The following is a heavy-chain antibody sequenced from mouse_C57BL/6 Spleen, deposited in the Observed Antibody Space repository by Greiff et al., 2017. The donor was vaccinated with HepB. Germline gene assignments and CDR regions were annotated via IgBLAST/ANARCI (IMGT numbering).Heavy chain of an antibody. CDR2: IYPGSGST. V-gene: IGHV1-55*01. D-gene: IGHD3-2*02. Sequence: QVQLQQPGAELVKPGASVKMSCKASGYTFTSYWITWVKQRPGQGLEWIGDIYPGSGSTNYNEKFKSKATLTVDTSSSTAYMQLSSLTSEDSAVYYCARSQLRLRRDAMDYWGQGTSVTVSS. CDR1: GYTFTSYW. CDR3: ARSQLRLRRDAMDY. J-gene: IGHJ4*01.